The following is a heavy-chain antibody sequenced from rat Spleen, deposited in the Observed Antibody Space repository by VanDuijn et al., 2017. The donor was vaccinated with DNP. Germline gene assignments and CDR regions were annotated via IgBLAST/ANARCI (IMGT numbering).Heavy chain of an antibody. CDR2: ISYSGST. V-gene: IGHV3-1*01. Sequence: EVQLQESGSGLVNPSQSLSLTCSVIGYSITSNYWGWIRKFPGNKMEYIGHISYSGSTNYNPSLKSRISITRDTSRNHFFLHLNSVTTEDTATYYCARWTRYFDYWGQGVMVTVSS. D-gene: IGHD1-7*01. CDR1: GYSITSNY. CDR3: ARWTRYFDY. J-gene: IGHJ2*01.